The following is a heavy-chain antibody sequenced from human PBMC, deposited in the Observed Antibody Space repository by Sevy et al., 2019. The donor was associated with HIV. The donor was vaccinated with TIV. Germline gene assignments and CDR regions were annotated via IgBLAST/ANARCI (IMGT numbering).Heavy chain of an antibody. D-gene: IGHD3-16*01. CDR2: ISWNSGSI. J-gene: IGHJ3*02. CDR3: AKDISVMEMATIGSLGLDI. V-gene: IGHV3-9*01. Sequence: GGSLRLSCAASGFTFDDYAMHWVRQAPGKGLEWVSGISWNSGSIGYADSVKGRFTISRDNAKNSLYLQMNSLRAEDTALYYCAKDISVMEMATIGSLGLDIWGQGTMVTVSS. CDR1: GFTFDDYA.